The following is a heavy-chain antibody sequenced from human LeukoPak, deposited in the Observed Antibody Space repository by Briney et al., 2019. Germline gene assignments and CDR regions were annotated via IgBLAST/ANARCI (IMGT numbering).Heavy chain of an antibody. V-gene: IGHV3-7*01. CDR3: ARGYGGKDY. CDR1: GFTFSSYW. Sequence: GGSLRLSCAASGFTFSSYWMSWVRQAPGKGLEWVANIKQDGGEKYSVDSVKGRFTISRDNAKNSLYLQMTSLRAEDKAVYYCARGYGGKDYWGQGTLVTVSS. CDR2: IKQDGGEK. D-gene: IGHD4-23*01. J-gene: IGHJ4*02.